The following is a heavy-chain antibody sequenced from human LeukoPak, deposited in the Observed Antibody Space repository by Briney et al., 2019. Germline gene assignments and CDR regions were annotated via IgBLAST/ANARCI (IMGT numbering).Heavy chain of an antibody. J-gene: IGHJ4*02. Sequence: ASVKVSCKASGYTFTGYYMHWVRQAPGQGLEWMGWINPNSGGTNYAQKFQGRVTMTRDTSISTAYIELSRLRSDDTAAYYCARKDSYYDSSGYDYWGQGTLVTVPS. V-gene: IGHV1-2*02. CDR1: GYTFTGYY. CDR3: ARKDSYYDSSGYDY. D-gene: IGHD3-22*01. CDR2: INPNSGGT.